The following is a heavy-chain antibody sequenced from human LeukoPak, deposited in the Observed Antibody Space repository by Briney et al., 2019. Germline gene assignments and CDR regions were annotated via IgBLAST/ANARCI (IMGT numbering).Heavy chain of an antibody. CDR3: AKGFGELS. J-gene: IGHJ5*02. CDR2: IKQDGREK. D-gene: IGHD3-10*01. CDR1: GFTFGSYW. V-gene: IGHV3-7*04. Sequence: PGGSLRLSCAASGFTFGSYWMSWVRQAPGKGLEWVANIKQDGREKNYVDSVKGRFTISRDNAKNSLYLQMNSLRAEDTAVYYCAKGFGELSLGQGALVIVSS.